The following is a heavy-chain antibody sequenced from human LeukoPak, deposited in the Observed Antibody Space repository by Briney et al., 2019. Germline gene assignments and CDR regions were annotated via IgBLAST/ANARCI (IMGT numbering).Heavy chain of an antibody. V-gene: IGHV1-24*01. CDR1: GYTLTELS. D-gene: IGHD2-15*01. CDR2: FDPEDGET. CDR3: ARDPPDRQPDIVVVVAADDY. J-gene: IGHJ4*02. Sequence: ASVKVSCKVSGYTLTELSMHWVRQAPGKGLEWMGGFDPEDGETIYAQKFQGRVTMTEDTSTDTAYMELRSLRSDDTAVYYCARDPPDRQPDIVVVVAADDYWGQGTLVTVSS.